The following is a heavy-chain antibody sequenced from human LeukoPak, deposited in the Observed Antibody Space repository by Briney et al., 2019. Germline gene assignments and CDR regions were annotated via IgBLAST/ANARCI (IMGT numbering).Heavy chain of an antibody. CDR1: GESFRGYY. V-gene: IGHV4-34*01. D-gene: IGHD5-24*01. Sequence: SETLSLTCAVYGESFRGYYWSWIRQPPGKGLQWIGVINQSGSTNYNPSLKSRVTISVDTSKNQFSLKLTSVTAADTAVYYCARVHEAEMATIVVGNYGMDVWGQGTTVTVSS. CDR2: INQSGST. CDR3: ARVHEAEMATIVVGNYGMDV. J-gene: IGHJ6*02.